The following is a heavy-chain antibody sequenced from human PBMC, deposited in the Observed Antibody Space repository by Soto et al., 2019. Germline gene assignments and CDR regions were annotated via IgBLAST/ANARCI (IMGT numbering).Heavy chain of an antibody. J-gene: IGHJ4*02. CDR2: INSNSGGT. Sequence: ASVKVSCKASGYTFTGYYMHWVRQAPGQGLEWMGWINSNSGGTNYAQKFQGWVTMTRDTSISTAYMELSRLRSDDTAVYYCARAVGPHVVVVVAATTYYFDYSGQGTLVTVSS. D-gene: IGHD2-15*01. CDR3: ARAVGPHVVVVVAATTYYFDY. V-gene: IGHV1-2*04. CDR1: GYTFTGYY.